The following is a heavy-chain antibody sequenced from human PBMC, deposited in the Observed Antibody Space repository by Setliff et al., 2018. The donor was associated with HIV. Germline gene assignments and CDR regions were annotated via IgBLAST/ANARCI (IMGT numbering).Heavy chain of an antibody. J-gene: IGHJ2*01. Sequence: KSSETLSLTCTVSGGSISSSNYYWGWIRQPPGKGLEWIGSIYYSGSTYYNPSLKSRVTISVDTSKNQFSLRLSSVTAADTAVYYCARPTASYSSSWDSWYFDLWGRGTLVTVPQ. CDR2: IYYSGST. V-gene: IGHV4-39*07. D-gene: IGHD6-13*01. CDR1: GGSISSSNYY. CDR3: ARPTASYSSSWDSWYFDL.